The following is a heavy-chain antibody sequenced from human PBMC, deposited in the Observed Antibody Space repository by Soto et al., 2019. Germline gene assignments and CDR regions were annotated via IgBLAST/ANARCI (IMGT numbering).Heavy chain of an antibody. CDR1: GFTFSSYS. Sequence: EVQLVESGGGLVKPGGSLRLSCAASGFTFSSYSMNWVRQAPGKGLEWVSSISSSSSYIYYADSVKGRFTISRDNAKNSLYLKMNSLRAGDTVVYYYASSPTPNWFDPWGQGNLLTVSS. CDR2: ISSSSSYI. J-gene: IGHJ5*02. CDR3: ASSPTPNWFDP. V-gene: IGHV3-21*04.